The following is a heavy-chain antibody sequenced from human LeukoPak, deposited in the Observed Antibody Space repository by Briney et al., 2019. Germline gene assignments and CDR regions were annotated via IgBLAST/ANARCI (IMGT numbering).Heavy chain of an antibody. D-gene: IGHD3-10*01. CDR1: GNSFGDYY. J-gene: IGHJ4*02. CDR3: ARNVRGVTYYFDY. V-gene: IGHV4-4*07. CDR2: IYTSGST. Sequence: SETLSLTCTVSGNSFGDYYWSWLRQPAGKGLEWIGRIYTSGSTNYNPSLKSRVTMSVDTSNNQFSLKLSSVTAADTAVYYCARNVRGVTYYFDYWGQGTLVTVSS.